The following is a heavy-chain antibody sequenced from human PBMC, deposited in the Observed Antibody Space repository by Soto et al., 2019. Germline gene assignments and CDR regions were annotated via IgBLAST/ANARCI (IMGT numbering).Heavy chain of an antibody. CDR3: ARHPYAAAGFFDY. J-gene: IGHJ4*02. CDR2: IYYSGST. V-gene: IGHV4-39*01. CDR1: GGSISSSSYY. D-gene: IGHD6-13*01. Sequence: SETLSLTCTVSGGSISSSSYYWGWIRQPPGKGLEWIGSIYYSGSTYYNPSLKSRVTISVDTSKNQFSLKLSSVTAAGTAVYYCARHPYAAAGFFDYWGQGTLVTVSS.